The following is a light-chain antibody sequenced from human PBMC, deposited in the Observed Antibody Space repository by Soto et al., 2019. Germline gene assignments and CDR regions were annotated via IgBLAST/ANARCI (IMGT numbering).Light chain of an antibody. CDR1: SSDVGGYNY. V-gene: IGLV2-14*01. CDR3: SAYTARSTLV. J-gene: IGLJ3*02. CDR2: EVS. Sequence: QLVLTQPASVSGSPGQSITISCTGTSSDVGGYNYVSWYQQHPGKAPKLMIYEVSNRPSGVSNRFSGSKSGNTASLTISGLQSEDEGDYYCSAYTARSTLVFGGGTQLTVL.